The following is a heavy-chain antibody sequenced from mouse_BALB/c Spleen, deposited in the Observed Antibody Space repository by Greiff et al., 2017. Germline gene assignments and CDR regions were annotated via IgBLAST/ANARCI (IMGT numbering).Heavy chain of an antibody. CDR1: GYSITSDYA. V-gene: IGHV3-2*02. CDR2: ISYSGST. D-gene: IGHD2-14*01. Sequence: ESGPGLVKPSQSLSLTCTVTGYSITSDYAWNWIRQFPGNKLEWMGYISYSGSTSYNPSLKSRISITRDTSKNQFFLQLNSVTTEDTATYYCARSGYRLYYFDYWGQGTTLTVSS. J-gene: IGHJ2*01. CDR3: ARSGYRLYYFDY.